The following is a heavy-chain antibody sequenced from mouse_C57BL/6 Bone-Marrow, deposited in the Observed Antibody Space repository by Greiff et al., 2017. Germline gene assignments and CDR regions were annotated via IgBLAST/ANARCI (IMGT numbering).Heavy chain of an antibody. D-gene: IGHD2-4*01. V-gene: IGHV1-69*01. CDR3: ASGGDDYDEDFDY. Sequence: QVHLQQPGAELVMPGASVKLSCKASGYTFTSYWMHWVKQRPGQGLEWIGEIDPSDSYTNYNQKFKGKSTLTVDKSSSTAYMQLSSLTSEDSAVYYCASGGDDYDEDFDYWGQGTTLTVSS. J-gene: IGHJ2*01. CDR1: GYTFTSYW. CDR2: IDPSDSYT.